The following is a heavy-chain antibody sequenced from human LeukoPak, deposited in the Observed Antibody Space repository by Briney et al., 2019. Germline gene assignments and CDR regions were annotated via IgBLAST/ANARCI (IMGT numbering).Heavy chain of an antibody. Sequence: SETLSLTCTVSGGSISSFYWSWIRQPPGKGLEWIWYIYYSGSTNYNPSLKSRVTISVDTSKNQFSLKLSSVTAADTAVYYCARATYYYDSSGYLGPLPLDYWGQGTLVTVSS. CDR2: IYYSGST. CDR3: ARATYYYDSSGYLGPLPLDY. CDR1: GGSISSFY. J-gene: IGHJ4*02. V-gene: IGHV4-59*01. D-gene: IGHD3-22*01.